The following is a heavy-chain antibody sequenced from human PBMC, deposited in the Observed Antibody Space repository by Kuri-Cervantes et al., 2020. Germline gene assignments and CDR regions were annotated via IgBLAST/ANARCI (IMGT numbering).Heavy chain of an antibody. CDR1: GLTVSSNY. J-gene: IGHJ3*01. D-gene: IGHD4-23*01. V-gene: IGHV3-66*02. CDR3: AKDFTYGGNSGG. Sequence: GGSLRLSCAASGLTVSSNYMSWVRQAPGKGLEWVSIIYSGGSTCYADSVKGRFTISRDNSKNTLYLQMNSLRAEDTAVYYCAKDFTYGGNSGGWGQGTMVTVSS. CDR2: IYSGGST.